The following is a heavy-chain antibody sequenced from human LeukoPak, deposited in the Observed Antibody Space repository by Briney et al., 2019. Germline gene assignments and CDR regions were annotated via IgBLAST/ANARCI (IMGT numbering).Heavy chain of an antibody. J-gene: IGHJ4*02. Sequence: SETLSLTCTVSGYSISSGYYWGWIRQPPGKGLEWIGSIYHGGSTYYNSSLKSRVTISVDTSKNQFSLKLSSVTAADTAVYYCARDDYYGSGSSHDYWGQGTLVTVSS. CDR2: IYHGGST. CDR1: GYSISSGYY. V-gene: IGHV4-38-2*02. CDR3: ARDDYYGSGSSHDY. D-gene: IGHD3-10*01.